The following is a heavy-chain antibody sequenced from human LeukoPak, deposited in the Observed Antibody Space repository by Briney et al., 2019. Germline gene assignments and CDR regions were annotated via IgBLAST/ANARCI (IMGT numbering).Heavy chain of an antibody. J-gene: IGHJ6*02. CDR1: GYTFTSYA. Sequence: ASVKVSCKASGYTFTSYAMHWVRQAPGQRLEWMGWINAGNGNTKYPQKFQGRVTITRDTSASTAYMELSSLRSEDTAVYYCAGPVTTEYYYGMDVWGQGTTVTVSS. V-gene: IGHV1-3*01. D-gene: IGHD3-3*01. CDR3: AGPVTTEYYYGMDV. CDR2: INAGNGNT.